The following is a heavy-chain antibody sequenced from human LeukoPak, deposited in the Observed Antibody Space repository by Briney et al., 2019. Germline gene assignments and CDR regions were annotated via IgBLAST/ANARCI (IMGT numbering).Heavy chain of an antibody. Sequence: SETLSLTCTVSGDSIMNYYWTWIRPPPGKGLEWIGYIYYSGNTNYNPSLKSRVTISIDTSKIQFSLKLSSGTAADTAVYYCAAAKGYCTTGVCYPWVRPEYWGQGTRVTVSS. D-gene: IGHD2-8*01. J-gene: IGHJ4*02. CDR2: IYYSGNT. CDR1: GDSIMNYY. V-gene: IGHV4-59*01. CDR3: AAAKGYCTTGVCYPWVRPEY.